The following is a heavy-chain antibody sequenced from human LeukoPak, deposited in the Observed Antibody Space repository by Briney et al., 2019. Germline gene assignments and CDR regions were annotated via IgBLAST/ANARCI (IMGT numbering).Heavy chain of an antibody. J-gene: IGHJ4*02. CDR2: INTSGDKT. CDR1: GFTFSTYA. D-gene: IGHD6-13*01. CDR3: VKDLYKGETSTWYYFDY. Sequence: PGGSLRLSCSGCGFTFSTYAIHWVRQAPGKGPEYVSLINTSGDKTYYADSVKGRFTISRDNSKNTVSLQMSSLRDEDTAMYYCVKDLYKGETSTWYYFDYWGQGTLVTVSS. V-gene: IGHV3-64D*06.